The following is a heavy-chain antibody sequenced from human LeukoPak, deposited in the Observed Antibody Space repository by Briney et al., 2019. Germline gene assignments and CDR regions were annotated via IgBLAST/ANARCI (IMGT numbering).Heavy chain of an antibody. CDR2: INHSGST. Sequence: PSETLSLTCAVHGGSFSGYYWSWIRQPPGRGLEWIGEINHSGSTNYNPSLKSRVTISVDTSKNQFSLKLSSVTAADTAVYYCARLHGAAAPIDYWGQGTLVTVSS. J-gene: IGHJ4*02. D-gene: IGHD6-13*01. V-gene: IGHV4-34*01. CDR1: GGSFSGYY. CDR3: ARLHGAAAPIDY.